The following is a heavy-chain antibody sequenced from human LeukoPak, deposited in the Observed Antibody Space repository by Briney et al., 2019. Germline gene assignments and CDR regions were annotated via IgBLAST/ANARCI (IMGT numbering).Heavy chain of an antibody. V-gene: IGHV3-30*02. CDR1: GFTFSNYG. J-gene: IGHJ5*02. CDR2: IRYDGSNK. CDR3: ARARKSGGITMIRGVKDRDWFDP. Sequence: QPGGSLRLSCAASGFTFSNYGMHWVRQAPGKGLEWVAFIRYDGSNKSYADSVKGRFTISRDNSKNTLYLQMNSLRAEDTAVYYCARARKSGGITMIRGVKDRDWFDPWGQGTLVTVSS. D-gene: IGHD3-10*01.